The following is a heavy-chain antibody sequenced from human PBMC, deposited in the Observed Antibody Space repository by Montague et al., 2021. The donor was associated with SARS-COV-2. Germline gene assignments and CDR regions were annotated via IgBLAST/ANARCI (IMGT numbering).Heavy chain of an antibody. D-gene: IGHD6-19*01. CDR1: RFTFSDFW. Sequence: SLRLSCAAFRFTFSDFWMNWVRQAPGKGLEWVADIKHDGSEKSYLDSVKGRFTISRDNAKNSLYLQMNSLRAEDTAVYYCARGSTGWYAIFGHYGMDVWGQGTTVTVSS. CDR2: IKHDGSEK. V-gene: IGHV3-7*01. CDR3: ARGSTGWYAIFGHYGMDV. J-gene: IGHJ6*02.